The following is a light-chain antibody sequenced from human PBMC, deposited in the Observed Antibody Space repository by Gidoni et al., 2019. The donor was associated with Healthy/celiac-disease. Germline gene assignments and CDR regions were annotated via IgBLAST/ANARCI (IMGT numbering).Light chain of an antibody. CDR1: QSISSY. Sequence: DIQMSQSSSSLSASVGDRVTITCRASQSISSYLDWYQQKPGKAPKLLIDAASSFQSGVPSRFGGSGSGTDFTLTISSLQPEDFATYYCQQDYSTPPSFGQGTKLEIK. V-gene: IGKV1-39*01. CDR2: AAS. CDR3: QQDYSTPPS. J-gene: IGKJ2*03.